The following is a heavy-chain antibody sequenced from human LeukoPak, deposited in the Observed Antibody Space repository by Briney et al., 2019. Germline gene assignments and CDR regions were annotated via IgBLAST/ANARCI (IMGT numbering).Heavy chain of an antibody. V-gene: IGHV3-21*01. Sequence: GGSLTLSCAASGFTFTTYSLNWVRQAPGKGLEWVSSISTSSNYIYYADSVRGRFTISRDNAKNSVHLQTNSLRVEDTAVYYCAKDRFRNYYDSSGYYKYNWFDPWGQGTLVTVSS. CDR1: GFTFTTYS. J-gene: IGHJ5*02. CDR3: AKDRFRNYYDSSGYYKYNWFDP. CDR2: ISTSSNYI. D-gene: IGHD3-22*01.